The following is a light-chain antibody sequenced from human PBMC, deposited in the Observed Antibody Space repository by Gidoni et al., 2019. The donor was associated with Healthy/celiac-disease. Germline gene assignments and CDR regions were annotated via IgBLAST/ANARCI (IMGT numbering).Light chain of an antibody. J-gene: IGKJ1*01. CDR3: QQYYSYPRT. CDR2: AAS. V-gene: IGKV1-8*01. CDR1: KGSSSY. Sequence: AIRMSQSPSSFSASTGDRVTITCRASKGSSSYLDWYQQKPGKAPKLLIYAASTLQSGVPSRFSGSGSGTDFTLTISCLQSEDFATYYCQQYYSYPRTFGQGTKVEIK.